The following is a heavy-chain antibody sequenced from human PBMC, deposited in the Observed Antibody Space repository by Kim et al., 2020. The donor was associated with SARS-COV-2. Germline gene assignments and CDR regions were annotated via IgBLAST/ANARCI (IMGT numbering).Heavy chain of an antibody. CDR3: ARGTGYSKFDY. CDR2: DT. J-gene: IGHJ4*02. D-gene: IGHD6-13*01. Sequence: DTKYSKKFRGRVTITRDTSANTAYMGLSSLRSEDTAVYCWARGTGYSKFDYWGRGTLVTVSS. V-gene: IGHV1-3*01.